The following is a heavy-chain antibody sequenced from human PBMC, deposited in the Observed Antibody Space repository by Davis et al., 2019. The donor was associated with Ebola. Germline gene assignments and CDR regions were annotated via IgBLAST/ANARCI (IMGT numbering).Heavy chain of an antibody. CDR3: ARAFDPPLYDFWSGYPSSYYYYYMDV. V-gene: IGHV4-39*07. CDR2: IYYSGST. Sequence: PSETLSLTCTVSGGSISSYYWGWIRQPPGKGLEWIGSIYYSGSTYYNPSLKSRVTITVDTSKNQFSLKLSSVTAADTAVYYCARAFDPPLYDFWSGYPSSYYYYYMDVWGKGTTVTVSS. CDR1: GGSISSYY. J-gene: IGHJ6*03. D-gene: IGHD3-3*01.